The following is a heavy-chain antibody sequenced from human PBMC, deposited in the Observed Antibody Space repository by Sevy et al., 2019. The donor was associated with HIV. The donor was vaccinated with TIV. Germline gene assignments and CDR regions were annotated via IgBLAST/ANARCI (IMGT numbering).Heavy chain of an antibody. V-gene: IGHV3-48*01. CDR2: ISSSSGTI. D-gene: IGHD3-10*01. CDR1: GFTFSSYS. CDR3: AAGLLWFGEPWGDAFDI. J-gene: IGHJ3*02. Sequence: GGSLRLSCAVSGFTFSSYSMNWVRQAPGRGLEWVSYISSSSGTIYYADSVKGRFTISRDNAKNSLDLLMNSLRAGDTAVYFCAAGLLWFGEPWGDAFDIWGQGTMVTVSS.